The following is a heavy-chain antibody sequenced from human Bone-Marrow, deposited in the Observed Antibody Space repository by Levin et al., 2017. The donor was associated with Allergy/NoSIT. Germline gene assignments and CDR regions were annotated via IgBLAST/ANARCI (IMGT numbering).Heavy chain of an antibody. CDR1: GFTFSSYS. CDR3: ASRLSEGGATTY. CDR2: ISSSSSYI. V-gene: IGHV3-21*01. J-gene: IGHJ4*02. Sequence: GESLKISCAASGFTFSSYSMNWVRQAPGKGLEWVSSISSSSSYIYYADSVKGRFTISRDNAKNSLYLQMNSLRAEDTAVYYCASRLSEGGATTYWGQGTLVTVSS. D-gene: IGHD1-26*01.